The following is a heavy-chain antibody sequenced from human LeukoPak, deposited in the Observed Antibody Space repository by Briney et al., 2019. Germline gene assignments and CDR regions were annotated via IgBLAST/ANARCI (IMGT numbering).Heavy chain of an antibody. V-gene: IGHV4-30-2*01. CDR2: IYHGVST. Sequence: SETLSLTCDVSGDSITTAGSSWGWIRQPPGKGLEWIGNIYHGVSTYYNPSLKSRVIISVDESKTQFSLELTSITAADTAVYYCATVGRSRGLDWVFDLWGRGILVTVSS. J-gene: IGHJ2*01. CDR1: GDSITTAGSS. CDR3: ATVGRSRGLDWVFDL. D-gene: IGHD3-10*01.